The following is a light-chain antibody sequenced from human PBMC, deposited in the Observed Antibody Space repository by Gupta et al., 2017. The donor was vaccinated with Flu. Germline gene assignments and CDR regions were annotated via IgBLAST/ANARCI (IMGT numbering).Light chain of an antibody. CDR3: ALYMGSGVWV. Sequence: QTVVTQDPSLSVSPGGTVTLTCGSSYGSVSRSQYPSWYQQTPGQSPRTLIYNTATRSSGVPDRFSGSMLGNKAALTITGARADDEADYFCALYMGSGVWVFGGGTKVTVL. CDR2: NTA. CDR1: YGSVSRSQY. V-gene: IGLV8-61*01. J-gene: IGLJ3*02.